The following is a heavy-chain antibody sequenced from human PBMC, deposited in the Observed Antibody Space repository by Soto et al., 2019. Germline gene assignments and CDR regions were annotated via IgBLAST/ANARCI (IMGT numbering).Heavy chain of an antibody. CDR3: ARDHSPGYSSGWPDDY. CDR2: ISAYNGNT. V-gene: IGHV1-18*04. J-gene: IGHJ4*02. Sequence: ASVKVSCKASGYTSTSYGTSWVRQAPGQGLEWMGWISAYNGNTNYAQKLQGRVTMTTDTSTSTAYMELRSLRSDDTAVYYCARDHSPGYSSGWPDDYWGQGTLVTVSS. D-gene: IGHD6-19*01. CDR1: GYTSTSYG.